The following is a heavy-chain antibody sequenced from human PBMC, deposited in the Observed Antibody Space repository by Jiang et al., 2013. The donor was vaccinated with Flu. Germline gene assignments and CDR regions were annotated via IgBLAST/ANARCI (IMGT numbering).Heavy chain of an antibody. J-gene: IGHJ4*02. Sequence: PGLVKPSETLSLTCTVSGGSISSYYWSWIRQPPGKGLEWIGYIYYSGSTNYNPSLKSRVTISVDTSKNQFSLKLSSVTAADTAVYYCARGNTMVRGLGSFDYWGQGTLVTVSS. CDR2: IYYSGST. CDR1: GGSISSYY. CDR3: ARGNTMVRGLGSFDY. V-gene: IGHV4-59*01. D-gene: IGHD3-10*01.